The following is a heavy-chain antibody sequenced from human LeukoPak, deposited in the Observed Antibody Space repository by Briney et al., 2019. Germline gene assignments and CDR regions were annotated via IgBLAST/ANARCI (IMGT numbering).Heavy chain of an antibody. CDR3: AKDWGSSGWYNWFDP. CDR1: GFTIGNYG. Sequence: PGGSLRLSCVVSGFTIGNYGMHWVRQAPDKGLEWVAMISHDGGSEHYGDSVKGRFTISRDISKNTLYLHMSSLSVEDTAVYYCAKDWGSSGWYNWFDPWGQGTLVTVSS. V-gene: IGHV3-30*18. J-gene: IGHJ5*02. CDR2: ISHDGGSE. D-gene: IGHD6-19*01.